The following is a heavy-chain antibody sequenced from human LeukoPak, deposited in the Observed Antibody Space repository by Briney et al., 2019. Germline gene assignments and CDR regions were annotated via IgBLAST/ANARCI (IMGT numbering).Heavy chain of an antibody. D-gene: IGHD4-17*01. V-gene: IGHV3-23*01. CDR1: GFTFNNYA. CDR2: ISGGGKTT. J-gene: IGHJ4*02. Sequence: PGGSLRLSCAASGFTFNNYAMNWVRQAPGKGLEWVSSISGGGKTTYYADSAKGRFTISRDNSQNTLYLQMNSLRAEDTAVYYCARDYADYVGYFFFDYWGQGTLVTVSS. CDR3: ARDYADYVGYFFFDY.